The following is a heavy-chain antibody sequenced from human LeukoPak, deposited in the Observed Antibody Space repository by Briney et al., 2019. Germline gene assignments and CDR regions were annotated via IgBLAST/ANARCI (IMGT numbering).Heavy chain of an antibody. CDR1: GYTFTSYY. D-gene: IGHD3-10*01. CDR3: ARSTAYYYGSGSYYN. J-gene: IGHJ4*02. Sequence: ASVRVSCKASGYTFTSYYMHWVRQAPGQGLEWMGIINPSGGSTSYAQKFQGRVTMTRDTSISTAYMELSRLRSDDTAVYYCARSTAYYYGSGSYYNWGQGTLVTVSS. V-gene: IGHV1-46*01. CDR2: INPSGGST.